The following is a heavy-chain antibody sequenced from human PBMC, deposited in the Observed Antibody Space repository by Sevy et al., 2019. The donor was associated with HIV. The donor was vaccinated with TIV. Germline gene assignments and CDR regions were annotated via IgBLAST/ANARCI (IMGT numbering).Heavy chain of an antibody. Sequence: GGSLRLSCVASGFTFRSFSMHWVRQAPGKGLEWVAAIWYDGRTERYADSVQGRFTISRDNSKKTLYLQMNSLRDEDTAIYYCARYAARVIVPAAGFDSWGQGTLVTVSS. J-gene: IGHJ5*01. V-gene: IGHV3-33*01. CDR2: IWYDGRTE. CDR3: ARYAARVIVPAAGFDS. D-gene: IGHD2-2*01. CDR1: GFTFRSFS.